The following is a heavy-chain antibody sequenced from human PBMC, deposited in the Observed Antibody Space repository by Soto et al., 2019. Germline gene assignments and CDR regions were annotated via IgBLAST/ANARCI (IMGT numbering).Heavy chain of an antibody. D-gene: IGHD3-3*01. CDR2: ISAYNGNT. CDR1: GYTFTSYG. CDR3: ARGYDFWSGYQNFDY. J-gene: IGHJ4*02. Sequence: GASVKVSCKASGYTFTSYGISWVRQAPGQGLEWMGWISAYNGNTNYAQKLQGRVTMTTDTSTSTAYMELRSLRSDDTAVYYCARGYDFWSGYQNFDYWGQGTLVTVSS. V-gene: IGHV1-18*01.